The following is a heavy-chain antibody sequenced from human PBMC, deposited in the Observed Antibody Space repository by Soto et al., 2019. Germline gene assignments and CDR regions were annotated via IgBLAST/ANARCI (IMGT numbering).Heavy chain of an antibody. CDR1: GYTLTELS. V-gene: IGHV1-24*01. D-gene: IGHD3-3*02. Sequence: ASVKVSCKVSGYTLTELSMHWVRQAPGKGLEWMGGFDPEDGETIYAQKFQGRVTMTEDTSTDTAYMELSSLRSEDTAVYYCATHFSGLGRNNWFDPWGQGTLVTVSS. CDR2: FDPEDGET. J-gene: IGHJ5*02. CDR3: ATHFSGLGRNNWFDP.